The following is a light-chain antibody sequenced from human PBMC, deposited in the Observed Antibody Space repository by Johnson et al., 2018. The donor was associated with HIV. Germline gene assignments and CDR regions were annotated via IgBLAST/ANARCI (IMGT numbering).Light chain of an antibody. J-gene: IGLJ1*01. CDR1: SSNIGNNY. CDR2: ETT. Sequence: QSMLTQPPSVSAAPGQKVTISCSGSSSNIGNNYISWYQQLPGTAPKLLIYETTKRPSGIPDRFSGSRSGTSATLGITGLQTGDEADYYCGTWDTSLSAGGGFGSGTKVTVL. V-gene: IGLV1-51*02. CDR3: GTWDTSLSAGGG.